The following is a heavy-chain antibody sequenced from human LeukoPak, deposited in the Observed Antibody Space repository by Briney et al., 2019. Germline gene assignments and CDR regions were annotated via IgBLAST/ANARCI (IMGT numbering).Heavy chain of an antibody. V-gene: IGHV4-59*01. D-gene: IGHD2-21*02. Sequence: SETLSLTCTVSGGSISSYYWSWIRQPPGKGLEWIGYIYYSGSTNYNPSLKSRVTISVDTSKNQFSLKLSSVTAADTAVYYCARGHHVVVATATWASDAFDLWGQGTMVTVSS. J-gene: IGHJ3*01. CDR1: GGSISSYY. CDR2: IYYSGST. CDR3: ARGHHVVVATATWASDAFDL.